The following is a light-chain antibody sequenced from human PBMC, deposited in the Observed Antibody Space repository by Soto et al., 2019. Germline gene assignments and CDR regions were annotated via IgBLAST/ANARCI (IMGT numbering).Light chain of an antibody. CDR2: LNSDGSH. J-gene: IGLJ2*01. V-gene: IGLV4-69*01. CDR3: QTWGSGIVV. Sequence: QSVLTQSPSASASLGASVKFTCTLSSGQSSYTIAWHQQQPEKGPRYVMKLNSDGSHNKGDGIPDRFSGSSSGAERYLTISRLQSEDEADYYCQTWGSGIVVFGGATQLTVL. CDR1: SGQSSYT.